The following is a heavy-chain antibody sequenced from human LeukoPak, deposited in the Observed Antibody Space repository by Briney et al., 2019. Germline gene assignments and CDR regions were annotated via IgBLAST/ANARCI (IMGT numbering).Heavy chain of an antibody. J-gene: IGHJ5*02. CDR2: ISGSGGST. V-gene: IGHV3-23*01. Sequence: GSLRLSCAASGFTFSSYAMSWVRQAPGKGLEWVSAISGSGGSTFYADSVKGRFTISRDNSKNTLYLQMNSLRAEDTAVYYCASLGITIFGGGNNWFDPWGQGTLVTVSS. D-gene: IGHD3-3*01. CDR1: GFTFSSYA. CDR3: ASLGITIFGGGNNWFDP.